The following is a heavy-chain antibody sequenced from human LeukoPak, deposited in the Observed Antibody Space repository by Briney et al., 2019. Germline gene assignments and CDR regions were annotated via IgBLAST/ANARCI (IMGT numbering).Heavy chain of an antibody. CDR2: ISYSGST. CDR3: ARQYCARCYHYYHYYMDV. CDR1: GYSISGGYY. D-gene: IGHD2-21*01. J-gene: IGHJ6*03. V-gene: IGHV4-38-2*01. Sequence: SETLSLTCAVSGYSISGGYYWGWIRQPPGKGLEWIESISYSGSTYYNPSLKSRITISVDTSKNQFSLKLTSVTAADTAVYHCARQYCARCYHYYHYYMDVWGKGTTVTVSS.